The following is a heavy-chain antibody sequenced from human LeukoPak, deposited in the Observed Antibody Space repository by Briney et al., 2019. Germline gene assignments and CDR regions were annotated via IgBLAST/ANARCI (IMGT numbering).Heavy chain of an antibody. V-gene: IGHV3-21*01. CDR2: ISSSSSYI. CDR3: ARGGVYSSGWYVDY. J-gene: IGHJ4*02. D-gene: IGHD6-19*01. CDR1: GFTFSSYS. Sequence: GGSLRLSCAVSGFTFSSYSMNWVRQAPGKGLEWVSSISSSSSYIYYADSVKGRFTISRDNAKNSLYLQMNSLRAEDTAVYYCARGGVYSSGWYVDYWGQGTLVTVSS.